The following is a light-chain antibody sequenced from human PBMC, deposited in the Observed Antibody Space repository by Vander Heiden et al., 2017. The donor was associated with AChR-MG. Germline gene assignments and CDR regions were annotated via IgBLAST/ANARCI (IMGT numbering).Light chain of an antibody. J-gene: IGKJ4*01. CDR3: QQPWAT. CDR1: QSVSSY. CDR2: DAS. V-gene: IGKV3-11*01. Sequence: EIVLTQSPATLSLSPGERATLSCRASQSVSSYLAWYQQKPGQAPRLLIYDASNRATGIPARFSGSGSGTDFTLTISSLEPEDFAVYYCQQPWATFGGGTKVEIK.